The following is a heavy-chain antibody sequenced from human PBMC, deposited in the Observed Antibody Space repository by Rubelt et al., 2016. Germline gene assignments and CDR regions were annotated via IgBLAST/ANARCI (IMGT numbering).Heavy chain of an antibody. Sequence: QVQLVQSGAEVKKPGASVKVSCKASGYTFTSYGISWVRQAPGQGLEWMGWISAYNGNTNYAQKLQGRVTMTTDTATRTAYMELRGLGADDTAVYYCARVSGTTNNWFDPWGQGTLVTVSS. CDR3: ARVSGTTNNWFDP. J-gene: IGHJ5*02. CDR2: ISAYNGNT. D-gene: IGHD1-1*01. V-gene: IGHV1-18*01. CDR1: GYTFTSYG.